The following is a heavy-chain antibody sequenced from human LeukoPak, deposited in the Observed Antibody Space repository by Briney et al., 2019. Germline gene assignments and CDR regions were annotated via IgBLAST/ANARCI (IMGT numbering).Heavy chain of an antibody. V-gene: IGHV5-51*01. Sequence: GESLKISCKGSGYSFTTYSIGWVRQMSGKGLEWMGIIYPGDSDTTYSPSFQGQVKISSDKSTTTAYLQWSSLKASDTAMYYCARRITVVRGTGAFDIWGQGTLVTVSS. CDR3: ARRITVVRGTGAFDI. CDR1: GYSFTTYS. D-gene: IGHD3-10*01. J-gene: IGHJ3*02. CDR2: IYPGDSDT.